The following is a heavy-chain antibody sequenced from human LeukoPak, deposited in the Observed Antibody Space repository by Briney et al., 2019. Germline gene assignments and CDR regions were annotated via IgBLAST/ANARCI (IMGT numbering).Heavy chain of an antibody. J-gene: IGHJ4*02. CDR3: TTAPYGNFDY. Sequence: PGGSLRLSCAASGFAFSNYYTSWVRQAPGKGLEWVGRIKSKTDGGTTDYAAPVKGRFTISRDDSKNTLYLQMNSLKTEDTAVYYCTTAPYGNFDYWGQGTLVTVSS. CDR1: GFAFSNYY. CDR2: IKSKTDGGTT. D-gene: IGHD4-17*01. V-gene: IGHV3-15*01.